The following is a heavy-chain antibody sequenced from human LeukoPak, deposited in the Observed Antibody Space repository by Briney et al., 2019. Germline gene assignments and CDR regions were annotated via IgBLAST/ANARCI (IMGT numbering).Heavy chain of an antibody. J-gene: IGHJ6*02. CDR1: GFTFNNYL. Sequence: GGSLSLSCEASGFTFNNYLIHWVRQAPGKGLEWVALISSDGGKKYYADSVKGRFTISRDNSKDTLFLQMNSLKADDTAVYYCAREHYDDSGGYSSGLDVWGQGTTVTVSS. D-gene: IGHD3-22*01. CDR2: ISSDGGKK. CDR3: AREHYDDSGGYSSGLDV. V-gene: IGHV3-30*04.